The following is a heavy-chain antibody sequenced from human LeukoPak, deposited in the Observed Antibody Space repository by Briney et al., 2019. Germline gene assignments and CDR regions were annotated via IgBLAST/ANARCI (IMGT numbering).Heavy chain of an antibody. Sequence: PGGSLRLSCAASGFTFSSYAMSWVRQAPGKGLEWVSAISGSGGSTYYADSVKGRFTISRDNSKNTLYLQMNSLRAEDTAVYYCAKGGVGYCSSTSCYWYMDVWGKGTTVTVSS. J-gene: IGHJ6*03. CDR3: AKGGVGYCSSTSCYWYMDV. D-gene: IGHD2-2*01. CDR1: GFTFSSYA. V-gene: IGHV3-23*01. CDR2: ISGSGGST.